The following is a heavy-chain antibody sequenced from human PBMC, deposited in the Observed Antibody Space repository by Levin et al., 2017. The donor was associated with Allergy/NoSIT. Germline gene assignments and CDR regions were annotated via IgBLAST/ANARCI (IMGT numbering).Heavy chain of an antibody. Sequence: SETLSLTCAVSGYSISSGYYWGWIRQPPGKGLEWIGSIYHSGSTYYNPSLKSRVTISVDTSKIQFSLKLSSVTAADTAVYYCARDHPYYFDYWGQGTLVTVSS. J-gene: IGHJ4*02. CDR3: ARDHPYYFDY. V-gene: IGHV4-38-2*02. CDR1: GYSISSGYY. CDR2: IYHSGST.